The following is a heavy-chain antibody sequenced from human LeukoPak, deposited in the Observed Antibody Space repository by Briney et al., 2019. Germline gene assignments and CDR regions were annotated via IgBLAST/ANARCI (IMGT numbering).Heavy chain of an antibody. CDR3: ATNTGTVFDY. J-gene: IGHJ4*02. V-gene: IGHV4-59*01. CDR1: SGFITAYY. Sequence: SSETLSLTCSVSSGFITAYYWSWIRQPPGKGLEWIGYVYYTGSTEYNPSLRSRVTISLEMSTHQFSLNLTSVTAADTAVYYCATNTGTVFDYWGQGALVTVSS. D-gene: IGHD7-27*01. CDR2: VYYTGST.